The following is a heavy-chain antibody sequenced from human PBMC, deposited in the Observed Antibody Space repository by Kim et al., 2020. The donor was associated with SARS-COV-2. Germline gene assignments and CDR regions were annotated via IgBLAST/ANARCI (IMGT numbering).Heavy chain of an antibody. J-gene: IGHJ4*01. CDR1: GVSVSSDYYY. CDR3: ARVPFTFDSSGSSSYF. V-gene: IGHV4-61*01. CDR2: IYNSGST. D-gene: IGHD3-22*01. Sequence: SETLSLTCTVSGVSVSSDYYYWTWIRQPPGKGLEWIGNIYNSGSTKYNPSLKSRVTITVDTSKNQFSLTLTSVTAADTAVFFCARVPFTFDSSGSSSYF.